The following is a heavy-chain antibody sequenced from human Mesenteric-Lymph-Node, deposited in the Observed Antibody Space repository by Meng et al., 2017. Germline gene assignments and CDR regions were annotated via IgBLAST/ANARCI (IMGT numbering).Heavy chain of an antibody. CDR2: IYYSGST. CDR3: ARRRGGSGRDC. D-gene: IGHD3-10*01. Sequence: GQLQQSGPELLKPSQTPSLTCTVSGGSISSGDYYWSWIRQPPGKGLELIGHIYYSGSTYYNPSLKSRVTISVDTSKNQFSLKLSSVTATDTAVYYCARRRGGSGRDCWGQGTLVTVSS. CDR1: GGSISSGDYY. J-gene: IGHJ4*02. V-gene: IGHV4-30-4*01.